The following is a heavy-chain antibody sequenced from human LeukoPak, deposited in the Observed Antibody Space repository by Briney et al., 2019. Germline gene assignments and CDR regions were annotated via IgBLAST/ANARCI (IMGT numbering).Heavy chain of an antibody. Sequence: GRSLTLSCSASGCTFTAYWIHWVRQPPGKGLVWVSRSTTNDNTTTYAAYVTGPFTISSDNAQNTLYQPLHSLSADEPAVYYCARGDAYSFDHWGQGALVTV. CDR2: STTNDNTT. V-gene: IGHV3-74*01. D-gene: IGHD3-16*01. J-gene: IGHJ4*02. CDR1: GCTFTAYW. CDR3: ARGDAYSFDH.